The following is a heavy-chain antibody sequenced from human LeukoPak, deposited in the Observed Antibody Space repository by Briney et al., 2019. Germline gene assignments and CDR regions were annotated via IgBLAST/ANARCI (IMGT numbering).Heavy chain of an antibody. Sequence: GASVKVSCKASGYTFTSYGINWVRQAPEQGLEWMGWISAYNGNTNYAQKLQGRVTMTTDTSTSTAYMELRSLRSDDTAVYYCARDRRSGSYYGSHWGQGTLVTVSS. V-gene: IGHV1-18*01. CDR3: ARDRRSGSYYGSH. CDR2: ISAYNGNT. D-gene: IGHD1-26*01. J-gene: IGHJ4*02. CDR1: GYTFTSYG.